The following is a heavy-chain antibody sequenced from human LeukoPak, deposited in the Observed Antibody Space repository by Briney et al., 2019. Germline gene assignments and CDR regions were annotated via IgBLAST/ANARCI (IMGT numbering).Heavy chain of an antibody. CDR3: ASALRFLEWPKRYYMDV. V-gene: IGHV4-38-2*01. CDR1: GYSISSGYY. CDR2: IYHSGST. J-gene: IGHJ6*03. Sequence: SSETLSLTCAVSGYSISSGYYWGWIRQPPGKGLEWIGSIYHSGSTYYNPSLKSRVTISVDTSKNQFSLKLSSVTAADTAVYYCASALRFLEWPKRYYMDVWGKGTTVTVSS. D-gene: IGHD3-3*01.